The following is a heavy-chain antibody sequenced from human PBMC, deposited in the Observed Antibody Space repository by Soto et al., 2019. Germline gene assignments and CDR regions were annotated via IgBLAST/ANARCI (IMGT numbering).Heavy chain of an antibody. V-gene: IGHV3-23*01. J-gene: IGHJ6*02. D-gene: IGHD1-26*01. CDR2: ISGSGGST. Sequence: EVQLLESGGGLVQPGGSLRLSCAASGFTFSSYAMSWVRQAPGKGLEWVSAISGSGGSTYYADSVQGRFTISRDNSKNTLYLQMNSLRAEDTAVYYCAKEGRGSYSAPIDYYYYGMPVWGQRTTVTVSS. CDR3: AKEGRGSYSAPIDYYYYGMPV. CDR1: GFTFSSYA.